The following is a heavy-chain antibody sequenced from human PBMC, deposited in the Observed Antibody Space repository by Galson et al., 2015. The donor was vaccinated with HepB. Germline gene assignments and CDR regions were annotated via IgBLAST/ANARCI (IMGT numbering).Heavy chain of an antibody. J-gene: IGHJ6*02. CDR1: GFTFGDHA. D-gene: IGHD3-10*01. CDR2: IRSKAYGGTT. V-gene: IGHV3-49*03. CDR3: TKYYYGSGSYYREDYYYGMDV. Sequence: SLRLSCAASGFTFGDHAMSWFRQAPGKGLEWVGFIRSKAYGGTTEYAASVKGRFTISRDDSKSIAYLQMNSLKTEDTAVYYCTKYYYGSGSYYREDYYYGMDVWGQGTTVTVSS.